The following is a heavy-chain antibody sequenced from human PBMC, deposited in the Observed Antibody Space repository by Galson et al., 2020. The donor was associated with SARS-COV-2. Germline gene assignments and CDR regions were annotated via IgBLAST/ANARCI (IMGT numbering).Heavy chain of an antibody. CDR2: IYHSGST. J-gene: IGHJ5*02. Sequence: SETLSLTCAVSGGSISSSNWWSCVRQPPGKGLEWIGEIYHSGSTNYNPSLKSRVTISVDKSKNQFSLKLSSVTAADTAVDYCVLRSCSGGSCGWCDPWGQGTLVTVSS. D-gene: IGHD2-15*01. CDR3: VLRSCSGGSCGWCDP. CDR1: GGSISSSNW. V-gene: IGHV4-4*02.